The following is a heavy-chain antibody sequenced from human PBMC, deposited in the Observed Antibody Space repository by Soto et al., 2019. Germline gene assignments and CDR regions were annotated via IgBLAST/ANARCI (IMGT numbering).Heavy chain of an antibody. CDR1: GGTFSSYA. CDR3: ARDPPLTKVTTWGMDV. V-gene: IGHV1-69*01. J-gene: IGHJ6*02. D-gene: IGHD4-17*01. Sequence: QVQLVQSGAEVKKPGSSVKVSCKASGGTFSSYAISWVRQAPGQGLEWMGGIIPIFGTANYAQKFQGRVTITADESTSTVNMDLSSLRSEDTGVYYCARDPPLTKVTTWGMDVWGQGTTVTVSS. CDR2: IIPIFGTA.